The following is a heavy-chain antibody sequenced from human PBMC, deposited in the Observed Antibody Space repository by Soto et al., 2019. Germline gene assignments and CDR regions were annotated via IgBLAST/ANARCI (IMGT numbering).Heavy chain of an antibody. D-gene: IGHD6-13*01. Sequence: KSGGSLRLSCAASGFTFSSYSMNWVRQAPGKGLEWVSSISSSSSYIYYADSVKGRFTISRDNAKNSLYLQMNSLRAEDTAVYYCARDRSFWQQLVPRPFDYWGQGTLVTVSS. V-gene: IGHV3-21*01. CDR3: ARDRSFWQQLVPRPFDY. CDR2: ISSSSSYI. J-gene: IGHJ4*02. CDR1: GFTFSSYS.